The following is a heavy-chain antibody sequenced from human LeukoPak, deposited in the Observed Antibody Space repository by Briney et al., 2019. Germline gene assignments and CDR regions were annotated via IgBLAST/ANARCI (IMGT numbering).Heavy chain of an antibody. Sequence: GGSLRLSCAASGFTFSNYGMNWVRQAPGKRLEWVSYISSNGNNIYYADSVKGRFTISRDNAKNSLFLQMNSLRDEDTAVYYCARSFTSYYDGSGYDCGQGTLVTVSS. J-gene: IGHJ4*02. D-gene: IGHD3-22*01. CDR2: ISSNGNNI. CDR1: GFTFSNYG. V-gene: IGHV3-48*02. CDR3: ARSFTSYYDGSGYD.